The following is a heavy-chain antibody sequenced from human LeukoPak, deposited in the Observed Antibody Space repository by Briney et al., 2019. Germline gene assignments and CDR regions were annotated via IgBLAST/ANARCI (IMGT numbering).Heavy chain of an antibody. CDR3: ARVSGYSYGYYFDY. CDR2: ISSSSSYI. J-gene: IGHJ4*02. D-gene: IGHD5-18*01. V-gene: IGHV3-21*01. Sequence: PGGSLRLSCAASGFTFSSYSMNWVRQAPGKGLEWVSSISSSSSYIYYADSVKGRFIISRDNAKNSLYLQMNSLRAEDTAVYYCARVSGYSYGYYFDYWGQGTLVTVSS. CDR1: GFTFSSYS.